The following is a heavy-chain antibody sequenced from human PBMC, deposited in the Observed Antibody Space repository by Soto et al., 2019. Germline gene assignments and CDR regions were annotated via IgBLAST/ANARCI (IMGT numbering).Heavy chain of an antibody. CDR2: IYYSGST. CDR1: GGSISSYY. D-gene: IGHD4-17*01. CDR3: ARENGDYSFDY. Sequence: SETLSLTCTVSGGSISSYYWSWIRQPPGKGLEWIGYIYYSGSTNYNPSLKSRVTISVDTSKNQFSLKLSSVTAADTAVYYCARENGDYSFDYWGQGTLVTVS. V-gene: IGHV4-59*01. J-gene: IGHJ4*02.